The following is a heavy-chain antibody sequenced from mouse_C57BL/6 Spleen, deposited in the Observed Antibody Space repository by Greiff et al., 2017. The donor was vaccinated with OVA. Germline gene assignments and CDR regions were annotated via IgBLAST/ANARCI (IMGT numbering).Heavy chain of an antibody. J-gene: IGHJ2*01. CDR1: GYSFTGYF. Sequence: EVQLQQSGPELVKPGDSVKISCKASGYSFTGYFMNWVMQSHGKSLEWIGRINPYNGDTFYNQKFKGKATLTVDKSSSTAHMELRSLTSEDSAVYYCARDTTAYYFDYWGQGTTLTVSS. D-gene: IGHD1-2*01. V-gene: IGHV1-20*01. CDR3: ARDTTAYYFDY. CDR2: INPYNGDT.